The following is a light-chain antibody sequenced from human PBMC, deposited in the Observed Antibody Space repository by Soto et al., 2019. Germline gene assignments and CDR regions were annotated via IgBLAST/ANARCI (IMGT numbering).Light chain of an antibody. CDR1: QGIRSY. V-gene: IGKV1-9*01. CDR3: QQLNSYPLT. Sequence: DIQLTQSPSFLSASVGDRVTITCRASQGIRSYLAWYQQKPGKAPKLLIYAASTLQSGVPSRFSGSGSGTEFTLKLSSLQSEDFETYYFQQLNSYPLTFGGGTKVEIQ. J-gene: IGKJ4*01. CDR2: AAS.